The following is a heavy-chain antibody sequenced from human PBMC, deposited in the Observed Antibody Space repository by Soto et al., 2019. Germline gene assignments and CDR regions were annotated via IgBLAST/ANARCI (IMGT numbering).Heavy chain of an antibody. Sequence: VASVKVSCKASGGTFSSYAISWVRQAPGQGLEWMGGIIPIFGTANYAQKFQGRVTITADESTSTAYMELSSLRSEDTAVYYCARATYYYDSSGYWAAFDIWGQGTMVTVSS. CDR1: GGTFSSYA. CDR3: ARATYYYDSSGYWAAFDI. V-gene: IGHV1-69*13. D-gene: IGHD3-22*01. J-gene: IGHJ3*02. CDR2: IIPIFGTA.